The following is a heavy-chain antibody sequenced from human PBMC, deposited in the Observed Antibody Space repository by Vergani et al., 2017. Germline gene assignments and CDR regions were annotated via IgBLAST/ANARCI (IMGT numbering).Heavy chain of an antibody. CDR3: ARGLEYYYGSGSWVWFDP. J-gene: IGHJ5*02. V-gene: IGHV2-26*01. CDR1: GFSLSNARMG. Sequence: QVTLKESGPVLVKPTETLTLTCTVSGFSLSNARMGVSWIRQPPGKALEWLAHIFSNDEKSFSTSLKSRLTISKDTSKSQVVLTMTNMDPVDTATYYCARGLEYYYGSGSWVWFDPWGQGTLVTVSS. CDR2: IFSNDEK. D-gene: IGHD3-10*01.